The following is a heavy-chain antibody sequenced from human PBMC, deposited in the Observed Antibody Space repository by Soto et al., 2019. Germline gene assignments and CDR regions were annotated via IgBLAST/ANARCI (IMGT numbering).Heavy chain of an antibody. CDR2: IYYSGST. D-gene: IGHD6-13*01. CDR1: GGSISSSSYY. Sequence: PSETLSLTCTVSGGSISSSSYYWGWIRQPPGKGLEWIGSIYYSGSTYYNPSLKSRVTISVDTSKNQFSLKLSSVTAADTAVYYCAAVESPLAAAGYWYFDLWGRGTLVTVS. CDR3: AAVESPLAAAGYWYFDL. V-gene: IGHV4-39*01. J-gene: IGHJ2*01.